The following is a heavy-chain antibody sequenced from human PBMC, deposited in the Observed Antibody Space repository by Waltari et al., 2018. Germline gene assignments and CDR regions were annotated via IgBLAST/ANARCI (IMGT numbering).Heavy chain of an antibody. CDR1: GGSFGGYA. CDR2: IIPMFGTP. D-gene: IGHD3-16*01. J-gene: IGHJ6*02. V-gene: IGHV1-69*12. CDR3: ARHELGISQFYYYMYV. Sequence: HVQLVQSGAEVKKPGSSVKVSCKASGGSFGGYAISWVRQPPGQGLEWMGVIIPMFGTPEYSQKFQDRLTITAHESTNTAYMKLSSLSSEDTAIYYCARHELGISQFYYYMYVWGQGTTVTISS.